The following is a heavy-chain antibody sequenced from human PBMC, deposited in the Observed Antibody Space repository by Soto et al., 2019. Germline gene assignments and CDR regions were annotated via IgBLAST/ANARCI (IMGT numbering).Heavy chain of an antibody. V-gene: IGHV3-30*18. Sequence: VQLVESGGGVVQPGRSLRLSCAASGFTFSDYAMHWVRQAPGKGLEWVAVVSHDGRNTHYADSVKGRFTISRDSSKNTLSLEMTSLRAEDTAVYYCAKGPRQWLVTSDFNYWGQGALVTVSS. CDR2: VSHDGRNT. D-gene: IGHD6-19*01. J-gene: IGHJ4*02. CDR1: GFTFSDYA. CDR3: AKGPRQWLVTSDFNY.